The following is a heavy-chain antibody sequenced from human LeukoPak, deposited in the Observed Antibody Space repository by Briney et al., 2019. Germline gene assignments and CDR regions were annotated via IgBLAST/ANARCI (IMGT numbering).Heavy chain of an antibody. CDR2: ISYDGSNK. CDR1: GSTFSSYA. D-gene: IGHD3-22*01. CDR3: ANLPYDSRGFD. Sequence: GGTLRLSCAASGSTFSSYAMHWVRQAPGKGLEWVAVISYDGSNKCYADSVKGRFTISRDNSKNTLYLQMNSLRAEDTAVYYCANLPYDSRGFDWGQGTLVTVSS. J-gene: IGHJ4*02. V-gene: IGHV3-30-3*01.